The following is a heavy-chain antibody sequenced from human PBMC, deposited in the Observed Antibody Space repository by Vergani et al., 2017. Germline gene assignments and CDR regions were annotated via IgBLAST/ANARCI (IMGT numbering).Heavy chain of an antibody. J-gene: IGHJ4*02. Sequence: QVQLVESGGGVVQPGRSLRLSCAASGFTFSSYGMHWVRQAPGKGLEWVAVIWYDGSNKYYADSVKGRFTISRDNSKNTLYLQMNSLRAEDTAVYYCARGITEYCSGGSCTKYDYWGQGTLVTVSS. CDR2: IWYDGSNK. V-gene: IGHV3-33*01. D-gene: IGHD2-15*01. CDR3: ARGITEYCSGGSCTKYDY. CDR1: GFTFSSYG.